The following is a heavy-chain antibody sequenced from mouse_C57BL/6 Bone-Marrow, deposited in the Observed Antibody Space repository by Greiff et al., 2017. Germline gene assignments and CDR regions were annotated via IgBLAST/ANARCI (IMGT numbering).Heavy chain of an antibody. CDR1: GFTFSNYG. J-gene: IGHJ4*01. Sequence: EVMLVESGGDLVKPGGSLKLSCAASGFTFSNYGMSWVRQTPDKRLEWVATISSGGSYTYYPDSVKGRFTISRDNAKHTLYLQMSILKSEDTAMYYCARQGYYAMDYWGQGTSVTVSS. CDR2: ISSGGSYT. V-gene: IGHV5-6*01. CDR3: ARQGYYAMDY.